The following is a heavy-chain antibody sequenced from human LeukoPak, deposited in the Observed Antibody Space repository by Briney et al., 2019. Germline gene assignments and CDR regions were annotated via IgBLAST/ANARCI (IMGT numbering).Heavy chain of an antibody. Sequence: GGSLRLSCAASGFTFSSYAMSWVRQAPGRGLELVSAISGSCGSTDYADSVKGRFTISRDNSTNTLYLQMNSLRAEDTAVYYCAKDHAPSGSWGQGTLVTVSP. CDR2: ISGSCGST. V-gene: IGHV3-23*01. D-gene: IGHD6-19*01. CDR3: AKDHAPSGS. J-gene: IGHJ5*02. CDR1: GFTFSSYA.